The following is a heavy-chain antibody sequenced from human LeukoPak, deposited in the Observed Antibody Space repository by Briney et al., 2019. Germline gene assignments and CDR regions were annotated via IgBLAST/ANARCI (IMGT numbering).Heavy chain of an antibody. D-gene: IGHD2-2*01. CDR3: AEYGGYPLPHYYLDY. Sequence: GGSLRLSCAASGFTLSSYAMSWVRQAPGKGLEWVSLIIDDGHTTSYADSVKGRFTISRDNSKNTLFLQMNSLRAEDTAVYYCAEYGGYPLPHYYLDYWGQGTQVTVSS. CDR1: GFTLSSYA. J-gene: IGHJ4*02. V-gene: IGHV3-23*01. CDR2: IIDDGHTT.